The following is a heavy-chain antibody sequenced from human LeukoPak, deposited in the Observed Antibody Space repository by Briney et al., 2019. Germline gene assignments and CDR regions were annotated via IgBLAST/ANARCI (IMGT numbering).Heavy chain of an antibody. Sequence: PGGSLRLSCVDSGFTFSRHSMNWVRQAPGKGLEWFSYINGGGSPIYYADSVRGRFTISRDNAKNSLYLQMNSLRAEDTAVYYCARCSGSCNEADYWGQGTLVTVSS. CDR3: ARCSGSCNEADY. D-gene: IGHD2-15*01. V-gene: IGHV3-48*01. CDR1: GFTFSRHS. CDR2: INGGGSPI. J-gene: IGHJ4*02.